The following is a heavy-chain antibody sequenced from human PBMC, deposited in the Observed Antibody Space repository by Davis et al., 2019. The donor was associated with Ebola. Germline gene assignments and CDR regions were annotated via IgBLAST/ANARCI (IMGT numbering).Heavy chain of an antibody. D-gene: IGHD6-6*01. Sequence: GESLKISCAASGFSLDDYGVSWVRQAPGKGLEWVSGINWNGGSTGYADSVKGRFTISRDNSKNMLYLQMNSLRVEDTAMYYCEKRDPGRYVSSAWGQGTLVTVSS. CDR3: EKRDPGRYVSSA. V-gene: IGHV3-20*04. CDR2: INWNGGST. J-gene: IGHJ5*02. CDR1: GFSLDDYG.